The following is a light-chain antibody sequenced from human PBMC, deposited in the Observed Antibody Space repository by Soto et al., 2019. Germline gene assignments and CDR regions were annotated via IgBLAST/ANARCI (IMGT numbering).Light chain of an antibody. J-gene: IGKJ4*02. Sequence: EIVMTQSPATLSVSPGERATLSCKASQSISSNVAWYQQERGQAPRLLIYGASSRATDIPGRFSGGGSGTDFTLTISRLEPEDSAVYYCQQCSNWQRTFGGGTKVDIK. CDR1: QSISSN. CDR3: QQCSNWQRT. CDR2: GAS. V-gene: IGKV3D-15*01.